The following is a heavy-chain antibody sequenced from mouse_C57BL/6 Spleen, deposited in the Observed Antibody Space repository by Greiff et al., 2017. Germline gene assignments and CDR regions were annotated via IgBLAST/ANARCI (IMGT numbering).Heavy chain of an antibody. CDR2: IYPGDGDT. D-gene: IGHD1-1*01. CDR1: GYAFSSSW. V-gene: IGHV1-82*01. CDR3: ASPLREGGN. J-gene: IGHJ3*01. Sequence: VQLQQSGPELVKPGASVKISCKASGYAFSSSWMNWVKQRPGKGLEWIGRIYPGDGDTNYNGKFKGKATLTADKSSSTAYMQLTSLTSEDSAVYFCASPLREGGNWGQGTLVTVSA.